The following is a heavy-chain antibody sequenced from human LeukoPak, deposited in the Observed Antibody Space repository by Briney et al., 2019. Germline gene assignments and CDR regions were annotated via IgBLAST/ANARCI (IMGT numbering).Heavy chain of an antibody. CDR2: INPNRCGA. CDR3: ARGGRIAAAGTLDHFDY. CDR1: GYTFTGYY. D-gene: IGHD6-13*01. V-gene: IGHV1-2*02. Sequence: GASVKVSCKASGYTFTGYYMHWVRQAPGQGLEWMGWINPNRCGANYAQIFQGRVTMTRDTYISTAYMALSRVRSDDAAVYYCARGGRIAAAGTLDHFDYWGQGTLVTV. J-gene: IGHJ4*02.